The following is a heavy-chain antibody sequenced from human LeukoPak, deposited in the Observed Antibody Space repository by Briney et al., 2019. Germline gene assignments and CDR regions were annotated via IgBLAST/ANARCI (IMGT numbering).Heavy chain of an antibody. CDR3: AKGGPVAATDRPGYYYTDV. D-gene: IGHD6-19*01. Sequence: GLSQSLLCAASGVTFSSYAMSWVRQAPGKGLEWASSISYKGCRTYYADSVKGGFTISRDNSENTLYLQTNSLRAGDTAVYYRAKGGPVAATDRPGYYYTDVGGEGTTVTVSS. CDR2: ISYKGCRT. J-gene: IGHJ6*03. V-gene: IGHV3-23*01. CDR1: GVTFSSYA.